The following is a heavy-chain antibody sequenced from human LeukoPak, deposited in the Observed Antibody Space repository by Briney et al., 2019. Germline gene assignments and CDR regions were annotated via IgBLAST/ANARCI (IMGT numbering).Heavy chain of an antibody. Sequence: SETLSLTCTVSGGSISSYYWSWIRQPPGKGLEWIGYIYYSGSTNYNPSLKSRVTVSVDTSKNQFSLKLGSVTAADTAVYYCARDQVAVAGQYQNWFDPWGQGTLVTVSS. J-gene: IGHJ5*02. CDR3: ARDQVAVAGQYQNWFDP. D-gene: IGHD6-19*01. V-gene: IGHV4-59*01. CDR2: IYYSGST. CDR1: GGSISSYY.